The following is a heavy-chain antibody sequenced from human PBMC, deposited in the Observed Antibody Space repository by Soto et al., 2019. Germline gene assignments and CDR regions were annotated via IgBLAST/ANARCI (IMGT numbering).Heavy chain of an antibody. J-gene: IGHJ4*02. Sequence: GGSLRLSCAASGLTFSSYWMHCVRQSPGKGLVWVSRINSDGSSISYADSVKGRFTISRDNAKNTLYLQMNSLRVEDTAVYYCARETGYSSGWRQDYWGQGTRVTVSS. CDR1: GLTFSSYW. CDR3: ARETGYSSGWRQDY. CDR2: INSDGSSI. D-gene: IGHD6-19*01. V-gene: IGHV3-74*01.